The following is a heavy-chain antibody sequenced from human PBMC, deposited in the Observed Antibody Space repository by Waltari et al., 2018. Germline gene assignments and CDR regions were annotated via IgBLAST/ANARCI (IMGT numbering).Heavy chain of an antibody. V-gene: IGHV3-23*01. CDR2: ISNSDDTT. CDR1: GFTFSAYA. J-gene: IGHJ6*02. CDR3: TKELERKPYYYYGWDV. D-gene: IGHD1-1*01. Sequence: EMHLLESGGSLAQPGESLRLSGAASGFTFSAYAMAWVRQAPGKVLEWVSTISNSDDTTYYAESVKGRFTISRDNSKSTLFLQMNSLRADDTAIYYCTKELERKPYYYYGWDVWGQGTTVTVSS.